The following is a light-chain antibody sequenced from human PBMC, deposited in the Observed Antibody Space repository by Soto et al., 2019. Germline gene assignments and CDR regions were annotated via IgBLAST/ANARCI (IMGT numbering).Light chain of an antibody. CDR2: DVS. CDR3: SSYTSSDTDV. V-gene: IGLV2-14*03. J-gene: IGLJ1*01. CDR1: SSDVGFSNY. Sequence: QSALTQPAAVSGSPGQSITISCTGTSSDVGFSNYVSWFQQHPGKAPKLMISDVSNRPSGVSNRFSGSKSGNTAPLTISGLQAEDEADYYCSSYTSSDTDVFGTGTKLTVL.